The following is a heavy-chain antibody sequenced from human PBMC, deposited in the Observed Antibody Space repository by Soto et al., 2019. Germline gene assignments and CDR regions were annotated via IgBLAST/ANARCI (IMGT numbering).Heavy chain of an antibody. V-gene: IGHV1-69*02. CDR1: GGTFSSYT. J-gene: IGHJ5*02. CDR3: ASAYYYGSCWFDP. D-gene: IGHD3-10*01. CDR2: IIPILGIA. Sequence: QVQLVQSGAEVKKPGSSVKVSCKASGGTFSSYTISWVRQAPGQGLEWMGRIIPILGIANYAQKFQGRVTITADKSTSTAYMELSSLRSEDTAVYYCASAYYYGSCWFDPWGQGTLVTVSS.